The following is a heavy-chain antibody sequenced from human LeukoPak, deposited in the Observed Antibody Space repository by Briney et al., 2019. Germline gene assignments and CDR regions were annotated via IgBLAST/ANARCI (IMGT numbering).Heavy chain of an antibody. CDR1: GFTFSSSS. D-gene: IGHD5-12*01. V-gene: IGHV3-23*01. J-gene: IGHJ4*02. CDR3: AKEIFSGLLYIDY. CDR2: ITDAVGST. Sequence: GGSLRLSCAASGFTFSSSSISWVRQAPGKGLEWVSAITDAVGSTHYADSVKGRLTISSDNSKNTVYLQMNSLRPEDMAVYYCAKEIFSGLLYIDYWGQGTLVTVSS.